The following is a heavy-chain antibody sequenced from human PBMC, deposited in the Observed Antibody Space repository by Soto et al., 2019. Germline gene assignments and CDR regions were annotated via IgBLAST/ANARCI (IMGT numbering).Heavy chain of an antibody. CDR2: IYWDDDK. Sequence: QITLKESGPPLVKPTQTLTLTCTFSGFSLSSTRMAVGWIRQPPGKALEWLALIYWDDDKRYSPFLKSRLTITKDTPKNQVVLTMSNMDPVDTARYYCAHIVVAGLGYYFDYWGQGTLVTVSS. CDR3: AHIVVAGLGYYFDY. V-gene: IGHV2-5*02. J-gene: IGHJ4*02. CDR1: GFSLSSTRMA. D-gene: IGHD6-19*01.